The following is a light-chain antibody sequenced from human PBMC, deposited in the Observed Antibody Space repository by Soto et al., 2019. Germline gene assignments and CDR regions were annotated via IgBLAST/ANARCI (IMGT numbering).Light chain of an antibody. J-gene: IGKJ4*01. V-gene: IGKV3-15*01. Sequence: ETVMTQSPATLSVSAGDRATLSCRASQNIERNLAWYQQKPGQAPSLIIYDASTMATGIPSRFTGSGSGTEYTLLISSRQSEDFAVYYCQQYNNWSLTFGGGTKVDI. CDR3: QQYNNWSLT. CDR2: DAS. CDR1: QNIERN.